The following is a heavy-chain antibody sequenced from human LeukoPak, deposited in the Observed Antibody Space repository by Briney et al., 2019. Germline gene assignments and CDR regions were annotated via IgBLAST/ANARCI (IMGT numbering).Heavy chain of an antibody. CDR3: VRDTTTDY. CDR2: IYHSGST. J-gene: IGHJ4*02. D-gene: IGHD5-18*01. Sequence: SETLSLTCAVSGYSISSGYYWGWIRQPPGKGLEWIGSIYHSGSTYYNPSLKSRVTISVHTSKNQFSLKLSSVTAADTAVYYCVRDTTTDYWGQGTLVTVSS. V-gene: IGHV4-38-2*01. CDR1: GYSISSGYY.